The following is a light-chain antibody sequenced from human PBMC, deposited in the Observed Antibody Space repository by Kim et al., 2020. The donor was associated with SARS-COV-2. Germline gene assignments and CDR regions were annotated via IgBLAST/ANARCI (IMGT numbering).Light chain of an antibody. CDR2: YDV. J-gene: IGLJ2*01. V-gene: IGLV3-21*04. CDR3: QVWDGSRAV. CDR1: NIGSKN. Sequence: SYELTQPPSASVAPGKTATITCGGDNIGSKNVHWYQQKPGQAPILVIYYDVDRPSGNPERFSGSKSANTATLTINRAEAGDEADYYCQVWDGSRAVFGGG.